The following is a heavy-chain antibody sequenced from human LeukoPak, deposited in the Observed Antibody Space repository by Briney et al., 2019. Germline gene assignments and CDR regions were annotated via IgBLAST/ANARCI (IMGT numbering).Heavy chain of an antibody. D-gene: IGHD3-10*01. Sequence: QAGGSLRLSCAASGFTFSSYAMSWVRQAPGKGLEWVSAISGSGGSTYYADSVKGRFTISRDNSKNTLYLQMNSLRAEDTAVYYCAKGQRLWFGEFDYWGQGTLVTVSS. CDR2: ISGSGGST. V-gene: IGHV3-23*01. J-gene: IGHJ4*02. CDR1: GFTFSSYA. CDR3: AKGQRLWFGEFDY.